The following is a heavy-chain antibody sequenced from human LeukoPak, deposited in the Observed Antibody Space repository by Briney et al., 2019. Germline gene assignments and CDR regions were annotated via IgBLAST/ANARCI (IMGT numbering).Heavy chain of an antibody. Sequence: KTGGSLRLSCAASGFTFSSYAMSWIRQPPGKGLEWIGYIYYSGSTNYNPSLKSRVTISVDTSKNQFSLKLSSVTAADTAVYYCARGVAAAGTDYWGQGTLVTVSS. J-gene: IGHJ4*02. CDR2: IYYSGST. CDR3: ARGVAAAGTDY. D-gene: IGHD6-13*01. V-gene: IGHV4-59*01. CDR1: GFTFSSYA.